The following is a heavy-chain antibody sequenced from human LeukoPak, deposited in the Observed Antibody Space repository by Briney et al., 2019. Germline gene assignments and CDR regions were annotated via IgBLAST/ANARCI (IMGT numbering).Heavy chain of an antibody. V-gene: IGHV1-18*01. D-gene: IGHD3-22*01. J-gene: IGHJ5*01. CDR1: TSR. CDR3: ARDLWNFYDDSGYYRYFDS. Sequence: ASVKVSCKATSRISWVRQAPGQGLEWMGWIGTYGGDTYYAQKFQGRITVTTDTSTSTVYMELRNLRSDDTAVYYCARDLWNFYDDSGYYRYFDSWREGILVIVSS. CDR2: IGTYGGDT.